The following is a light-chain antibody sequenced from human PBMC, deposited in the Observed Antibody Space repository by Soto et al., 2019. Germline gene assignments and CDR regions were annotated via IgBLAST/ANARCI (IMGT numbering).Light chain of an antibody. CDR2: DVS. J-gene: IGLJ3*02. Sequence: QSVLTQPASVSGSPGQSITISCTGTSSDVGGYNYVSWYQQHPGKAPKLMIYDVSNRPSGVSNRFSGSKSGNTASLTISGLQAEDVADYYCSSYTSSSRVFGGGTKLTVL. CDR1: SSDVGGYNY. CDR3: SSYTSSSRV. V-gene: IGLV2-14*01.